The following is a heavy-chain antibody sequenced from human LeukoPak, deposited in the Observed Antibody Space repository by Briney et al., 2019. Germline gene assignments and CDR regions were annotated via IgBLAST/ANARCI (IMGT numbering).Heavy chain of an antibody. CDR2: ISSSSSYI. D-gene: IGHD6-19*01. Sequence: GESLRLSCAASGLTFSSYSMNWVRQAPGKGLEWVSSISSSSSYIYYADSVKGRFTISRDNAKNSLYLQMNSLRAEDTAVYYCARDLILGYSSGWSPDYWGQGTLVTVSS. CDR3: ARDLILGYSSGWSPDY. V-gene: IGHV3-21*01. J-gene: IGHJ4*02. CDR1: GLTFSSYS.